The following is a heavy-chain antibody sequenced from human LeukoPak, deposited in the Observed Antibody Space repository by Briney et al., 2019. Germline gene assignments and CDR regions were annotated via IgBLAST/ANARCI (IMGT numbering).Heavy chain of an antibody. CDR1: GFTFDDYA. D-gene: IGHD3-16*01. J-gene: IGHJ6*03. V-gene: IGHV3-49*04. Sequence: GGSLRLSCAASGFTFDDYAMSWVRQAPGKGLEWVGFIRTEDYDGATDYGASVKGRFTISRDGSKNVAYLQMHSLNTEDTAVYYCARIFGYYYFYMDVWGKGTTVIVSS. CDR2: IRTEDYDGAT. CDR3: ARIFGYYYFYMDV.